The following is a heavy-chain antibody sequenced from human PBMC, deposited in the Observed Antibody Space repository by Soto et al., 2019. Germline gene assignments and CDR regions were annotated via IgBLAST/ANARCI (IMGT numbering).Heavy chain of an antibody. CDR3: ASLLLYDSSGYYYGDWYFDL. V-gene: IGHV1-2*02. CDR1: GYTFTGYY. CDR2: INPHSGGT. Sequence: GASVKVSCKASGYTFTGYYMHWVRQAPGQGLEWLGWINPHSGGTNYAQKFQGRVTMTRDTSISTAYMELSRLRSDDTAVYYCASLLLYDSSGYYYGDWYFDLWGRGTLVTVSS. J-gene: IGHJ2*01. D-gene: IGHD3-22*01.